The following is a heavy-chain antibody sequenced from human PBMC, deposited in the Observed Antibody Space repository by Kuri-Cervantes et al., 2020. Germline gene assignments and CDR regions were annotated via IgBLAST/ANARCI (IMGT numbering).Heavy chain of an antibody. D-gene: IGHD1-26*01. CDR1: GFTVSSNY. J-gene: IGHJ4*02. CDR3: AIRREWELLGIDY. Sequence: GGSLRLSCAASGFTVSSNYMSWVRQAPGKGLEWVSAISGSGGSTYYADSVKGRFTISRDNSKNTLYLQMNSLRAEDTAVYYCAIRREWELLGIDYWGQGTLVTVSS. V-gene: IGHV3-23*01. CDR2: ISGSGGST.